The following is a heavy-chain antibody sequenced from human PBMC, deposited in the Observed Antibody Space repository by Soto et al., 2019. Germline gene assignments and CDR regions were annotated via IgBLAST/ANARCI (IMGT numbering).Heavy chain of an antibody. CDR3: ARGQGGVPGY. CDR1: GYPFTSYY. V-gene: IGHV1-46*01. CDR2: INPSGGST. D-gene: IGHD3-16*01. J-gene: IGHJ4*02. Sequence: GSVKVCFKAYGYPFTSYYMHLVRQAPGQGLEWMGIINPSGGSTFYAQKFQGRVTVTRDTSTRTVYMELSSLRSEDTAMYYCARGQGGVPGYWGQGTMVTVSS.